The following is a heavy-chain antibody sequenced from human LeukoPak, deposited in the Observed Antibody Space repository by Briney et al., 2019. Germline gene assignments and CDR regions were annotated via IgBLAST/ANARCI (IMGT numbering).Heavy chain of an antibody. CDR1: GYTFTSYA. Sequence: AASVKVSCKASGYTFTSYAMNSVPQAPGQRLERMGWIYTNTGNPTYTQSFTGPFVFSLDTSVSTAYLQISSLKAEDTAVYYCARETPPYYYDSSGYYYLGFDYWGQGTLVTVSS. J-gene: IGHJ4*02. CDR2: IYTNTGNP. CDR3: ARETPPYYYDSSGYYYLGFDY. D-gene: IGHD3-22*01. V-gene: IGHV7-4-1*02.